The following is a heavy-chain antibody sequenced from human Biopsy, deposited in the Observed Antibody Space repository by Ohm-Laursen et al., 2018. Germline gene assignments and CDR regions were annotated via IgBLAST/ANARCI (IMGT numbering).Heavy chain of an antibody. J-gene: IGHJ4*02. CDR2: INPILGIL. D-gene: IGHD1-26*01. CDR1: GGSITTSG. CDR3: ASLYSGTYVGSDY. Sequence: SVKVSCKTSGGSITTSGISWVRQAPGQGLEWVGRINPILGILDYAQRLKDRVTITADKSTNTAYMQLSRLTSEDTAFYYCASLYSGTYVGSDYWGQGTLVTVSS. V-gene: IGHV1-69*04.